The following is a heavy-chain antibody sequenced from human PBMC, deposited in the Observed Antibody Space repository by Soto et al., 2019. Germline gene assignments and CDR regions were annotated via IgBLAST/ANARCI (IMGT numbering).Heavy chain of an antibody. CDR3: ARRYGSAIDY. Sequence: SETLSLTCAVSGGSISSCGYSWSWIRQPPGKGLEWIGYMYHSGSTYYNPSLKSRVTISIDRSKNQFSLKLSSVTAADTAVYYCARRYGSAIDYWGQGTLVTVSS. V-gene: IGHV4-30-2*01. J-gene: IGHJ4*02. CDR1: GGSISSCGYS. D-gene: IGHD1-26*01. CDR2: MYHSGST.